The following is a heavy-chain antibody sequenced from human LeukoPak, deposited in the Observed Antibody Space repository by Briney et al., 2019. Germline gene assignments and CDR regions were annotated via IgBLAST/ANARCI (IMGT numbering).Heavy chain of an antibody. D-gene: IGHD1-26*01. CDR3: ARGADSGSYYASNWFDP. CDR1: GCTFSSYA. CDR2: IIPICGTA. Sequence: SVKVSFKSSGCTFSSYAFRWVRQPPAQGLEWMGGIIPICGTANYAQKLQGRVTITADESTSTAYMELSSLRSEDTAVYYCARGADSGSYYASNWFDPWGQGTLVTVSS. V-gene: IGHV1-69*13. J-gene: IGHJ5*02.